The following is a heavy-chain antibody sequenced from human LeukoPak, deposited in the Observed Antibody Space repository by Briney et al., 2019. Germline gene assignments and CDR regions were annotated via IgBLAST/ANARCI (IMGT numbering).Heavy chain of an antibody. CDR1: GYTFSDYY. CDR2: INPKSGDT. CDR3: AKDRYGDYEAPFHYYMDA. Sequence: ASVKVSCKASGYTFSDYYMHWVRQAPGQGLEWMGWINPKSGDTNYAQKLQGRVTITRDTSIDTAYMQLSRLRSDDTAVYYCAKDRYGDYEAPFHYYMDAWGRGTTVTVSS. J-gene: IGHJ6*03. D-gene: IGHD5-12*01. V-gene: IGHV1-2*02.